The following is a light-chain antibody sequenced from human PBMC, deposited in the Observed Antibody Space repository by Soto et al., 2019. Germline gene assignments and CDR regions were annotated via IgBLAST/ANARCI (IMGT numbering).Light chain of an antibody. V-gene: IGKV1-39*01. CDR1: QSISSY. CDR3: QQSYSTPWT. Sequence: IQMTHXPXXXXSXXXDIFASXFRASQSISSYLNWYQQKPGKAPKLLIYAASSLQSGVPSRFSGSGSGTDFTLTISSLQPEDFATYYCQQSYSTPWTFGQGTKVDIK. J-gene: IGKJ1*01. CDR2: AAS.